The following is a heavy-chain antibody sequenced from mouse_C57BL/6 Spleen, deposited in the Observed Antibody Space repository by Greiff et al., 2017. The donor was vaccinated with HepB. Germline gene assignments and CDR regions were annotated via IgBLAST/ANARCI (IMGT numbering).Heavy chain of an antibody. J-gene: IGHJ3*02. Sequence: VQLQQSGAELVRPGASVKLSCTASGFNIKDDYMHWVKQRPEQGLEWIGWIDPENGDSEFASKFQGKATITTDTSSNTAYLQFSSLTSGDTAVYYCNGYNQWGQGSMVAVAA. CDR3: NGYNQ. CDR2: IDPENGDS. D-gene: IGHD2-2*01. V-gene: IGHV14-4*01. CDR1: GFNIKDDY.